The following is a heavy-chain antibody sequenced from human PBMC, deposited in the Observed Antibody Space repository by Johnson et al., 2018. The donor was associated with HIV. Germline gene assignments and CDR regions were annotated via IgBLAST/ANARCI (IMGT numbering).Heavy chain of an antibody. J-gene: IGHJ3*02. CDR2: IYSGSNT. D-gene: IGHD6-13*01. CDR1: GFAVSSNY. Sequence: VQLVESGGGLVQPGGSLRLSCAASGFAVSSNYMSWVRQAPGKGLEWVSVIYSGSNTYYADSVKGRFTISRDNSKNTLCLQMNSLKTEDTAVYYCTTDGYSSSWNRDAFDIWGQGTMVTVSS. CDR3: TTDGYSSSWNRDAFDI. V-gene: IGHV3-53*01.